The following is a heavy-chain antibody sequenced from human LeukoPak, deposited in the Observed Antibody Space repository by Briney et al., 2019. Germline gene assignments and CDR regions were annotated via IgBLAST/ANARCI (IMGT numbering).Heavy chain of an antibody. D-gene: IGHD6-19*01. Sequence: ASVKVSCKASGYTFTGYYMHWVRQAPGQGLEWMGWINPNSGGTNYAQKFQGRVTMTRDTSISTAYMELSRLRSDDTAVYYCARVGAVAGTDFDYWGQGTLVTVSS. CDR2: INPNSGGT. V-gene: IGHV1-2*02. CDR3: ARVGAVAGTDFDY. CDR1: GYTFTGYY. J-gene: IGHJ4*02.